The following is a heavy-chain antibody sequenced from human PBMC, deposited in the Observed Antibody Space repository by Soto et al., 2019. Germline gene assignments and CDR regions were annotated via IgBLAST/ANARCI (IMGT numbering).Heavy chain of an antibody. D-gene: IGHD5-12*01. J-gene: IGHJ4*02. CDR3: ARGREMATNKFDY. CDR2: ISYDGSNK. CDR1: GFTFSSYA. V-gene: IGHV3-30-3*01. Sequence: PGGSLRLSCAPSGFTFSSYAMHWVRQAPGKGLEWVAVISYDGSNKYYADSVKGRFTISRDNSKNTLYLQMNSLRAEDTAVYYCARGREMATNKFDYWGQGTLVTVSS.